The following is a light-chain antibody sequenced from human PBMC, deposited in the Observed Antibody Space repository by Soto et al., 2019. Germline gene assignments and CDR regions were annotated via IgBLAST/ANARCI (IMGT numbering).Light chain of an antibody. J-gene: IGKJ5*01. V-gene: IGKV3-15*01. Sequence: EIVMTQSPATLSVSPGERATLSCRASQSVSSNLAWYHQKPGQVPRLLIYGASTRATGITARFSGSGSVTEFTLTISSLQSEAFAVYYCQQYKNWHHTVGQGTRLEIK. CDR3: QQYKNWHHT. CDR1: QSVSSN. CDR2: GAS.